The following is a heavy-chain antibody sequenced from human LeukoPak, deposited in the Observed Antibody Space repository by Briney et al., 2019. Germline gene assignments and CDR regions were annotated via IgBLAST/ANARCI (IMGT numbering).Heavy chain of an antibody. J-gene: IGHJ6*02. CDR2: ISAYNGNT. Sequence: ASVKVSCKASGYTFTSYGISWVRQAHGQGLEWMGWISAYNGNTNYAQKLQGRVTMTTDTSTSTAYMELRSLRSDDTAVYYCARTRGAYGKYGMDVWGQGTTVTVSS. CDR1: GYTFTSYG. CDR3: ARTRGAYGKYGMDV. D-gene: IGHD5-12*01. V-gene: IGHV1-18*01.